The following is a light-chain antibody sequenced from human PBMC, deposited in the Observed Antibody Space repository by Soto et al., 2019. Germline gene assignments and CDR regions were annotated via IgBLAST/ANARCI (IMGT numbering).Light chain of an antibody. CDR3: QQSSSSPIT. Sequence: EIVFTQSPCTLSLSPGERALLSCSASQSVSSSYLAWYQQKPGQAPRLLMSAASSRATGIPDRFSGSGSGTDFTLTISRLEAEDFAVYYCQQSSSSPITFGQGTRLEIK. V-gene: IGKV3-20*01. J-gene: IGKJ5*01. CDR1: QSVSSSY. CDR2: AAS.